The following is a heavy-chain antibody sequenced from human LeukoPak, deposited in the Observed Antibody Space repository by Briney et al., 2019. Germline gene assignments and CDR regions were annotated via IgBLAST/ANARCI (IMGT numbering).Heavy chain of an antibody. CDR2: INPSGGST. CDR1: GYTFTSYY. D-gene: IGHD1-26*01. CDR3: ARDPRTPDVGSGNYYREFDY. Sequence: GASVKASCKASGYTFTSYYMHWVRQAPGQGLEWMGIINPSGGSTNYAQRFQGRVTMTRDTSTSTVYMELSSLRSEDTAVYYCARDPRTPDVGSGNYYREFDYWGQGTLVTVSS. J-gene: IGHJ4*02. V-gene: IGHV1-46*01.